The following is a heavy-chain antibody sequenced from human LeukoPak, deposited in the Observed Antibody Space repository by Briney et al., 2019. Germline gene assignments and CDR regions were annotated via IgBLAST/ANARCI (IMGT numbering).Heavy chain of an antibody. CDR2: INPSGGST. V-gene: IGHV1-46*01. CDR3: ARDSNSGAFDI. J-gene: IGHJ3*02. D-gene: IGHD6-6*01. Sequence: ASVKVSCKASGYTFTKYYMYWVRQAPAQGLEWMGIINPSGGSTSYAQKFQGRVTMTRDTSTSRVYMDVSSLRSEDTAVYYCARDSNSGAFDIWGQGTMVTVSS. CDR1: GYTFTKYY.